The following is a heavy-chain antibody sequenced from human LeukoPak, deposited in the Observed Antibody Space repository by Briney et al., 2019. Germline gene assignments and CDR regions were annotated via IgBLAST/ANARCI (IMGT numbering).Heavy chain of an antibody. CDR3: ARQQTYYYYGMDV. V-gene: IGHV4-59*08. CDR1: GGSISSYY. Sequence: SETLSLTCTVSGGSISSYYRSWIRQPPGKGLEWIGYIYYSGSTNYNPSLKSRVTISVDTSKKKFSLKLTSVTAADTAVYYCARQQTYYYYGMDVWGQGTTVTVSS. CDR2: IYYSGST. J-gene: IGHJ6*02.